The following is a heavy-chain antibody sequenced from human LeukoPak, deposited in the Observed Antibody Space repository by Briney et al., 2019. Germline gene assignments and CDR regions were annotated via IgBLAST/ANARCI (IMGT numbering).Heavy chain of an antibody. D-gene: IGHD2-2*01. V-gene: IGHV3-48*02. CDR3: ARGGACSNTTCYPLSCFDS. CDR1: GFTFNIYS. Sequence: PGGSLRLSCSASGFTFNIYSMNWVRQAPGKGLEWVAYISSGGSTTYYGDSVRGRFTISRDNAKNSLYLQMNSLSNEDTAVYYCARGGACSNTTCYPLSCFDSWGHGTLVTVSS. J-gene: IGHJ4*01. CDR2: ISSGGSTT.